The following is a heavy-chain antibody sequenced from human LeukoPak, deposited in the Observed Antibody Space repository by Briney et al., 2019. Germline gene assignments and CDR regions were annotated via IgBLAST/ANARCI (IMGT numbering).Heavy chain of an antibody. J-gene: IGHJ3*02. CDR3: AKDRNYYDSSGYYYDAFDI. D-gene: IGHD3-22*01. V-gene: IGHV3-23*01. CDR1: GFIFSSYS. CDR2: ITGSGGNT. Sequence: GGSLRLSCAASGFIFSSYSMSWVRQAPGKGLEWVSVITGSGGNTYYADSVKGRFTISKDNSKNTVYLQMSSLRAEDTAVYYCAKDRNYYDSSGYYYDAFDIWGQGTMVTVSS.